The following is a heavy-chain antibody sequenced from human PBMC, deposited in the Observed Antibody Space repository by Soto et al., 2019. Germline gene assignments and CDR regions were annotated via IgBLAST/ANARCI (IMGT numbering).Heavy chain of an antibody. V-gene: IGHV3-23*01. D-gene: IGHD6-19*01. CDR1: GFTFSDYA. J-gene: IGHJ5*01. Sequence: GGSLRLSCAASGFTFSDYAMSWVRQAPGKGLEWVSVINSDGATYYADSVQGRFSISRDNSKSTLYLQMNSLSVEDTATYYCASRPRGSVAGTLDSWGQGSLVTVSS. CDR3: ASRPRGSVAGTLDS. CDR2: INSDGAT.